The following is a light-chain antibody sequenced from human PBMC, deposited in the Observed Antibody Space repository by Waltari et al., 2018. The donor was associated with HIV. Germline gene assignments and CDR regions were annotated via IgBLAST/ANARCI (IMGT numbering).Light chain of an antibody. Sequence: QSALTQPPSASESLGQSGTISCTGTSSDVGDYDYVSWYQQHPGKAPKLLIFGVNKRPSGVPDRFSGSKSGTTVSLTVSGLQAEDEADYYCSSYGDNNKYLFGTGTKVTVL. CDR3: SSYGDNNKYL. CDR1: SSDVGDYDY. CDR2: GVN. J-gene: IGLJ1*01. V-gene: IGLV2-8*01.